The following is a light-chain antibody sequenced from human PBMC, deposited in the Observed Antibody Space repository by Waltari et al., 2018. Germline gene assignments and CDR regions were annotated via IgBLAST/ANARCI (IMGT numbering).Light chain of an antibody. J-gene: IGLJ3*02. V-gene: IGLV1-47*01. Sequence: QSVLTQPPSASETPGQRGTIPCSGSHSNLGRPHLYWYQQLPGSAPKLLIYRNNPRPSGVPDRFSASKYGTLASLVISGLRSEDEADYYCAAWDDSLSGWVFGGGTKLTVL. CDR1: HSNLGRPH. CDR2: RNN. CDR3: AAWDDSLSGWV.